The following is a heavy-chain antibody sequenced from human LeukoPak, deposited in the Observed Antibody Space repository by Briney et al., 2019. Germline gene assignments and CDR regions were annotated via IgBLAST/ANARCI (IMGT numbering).Heavy chain of an antibody. CDR1: GGSFSGYY. Sequence: SETLSLACAVYGGSFSGYYWSWIRQPPGKGLEWIGEINHSGSTNYNPSLKSRVTISVDTSKNQFSLKLSSVTAADTAVYYCARRNYWGQGTLVTASS. V-gene: IGHV4-34*01. CDR3: ARRNY. CDR2: INHSGST. J-gene: IGHJ4*02.